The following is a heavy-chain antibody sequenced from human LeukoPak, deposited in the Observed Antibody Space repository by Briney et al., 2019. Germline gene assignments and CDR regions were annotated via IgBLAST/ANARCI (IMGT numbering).Heavy chain of an antibody. CDR3: ARDQSLLATDYSNYVFFGWFDP. V-gene: IGHV3-48*01. Sequence: GGSLRLFCAASGFTFSSYSMNWVRQAPGKGLEWVSYISSSSSTIYYADSVKGRFTISRDNAKNSLYLQMNSLRAEDTAVYYCARDQSLLATDYSNYVFFGWFDPWGQGTLVTVSS. CDR1: GFTFSSYS. J-gene: IGHJ5*02. CDR2: ISSSSSTI. D-gene: IGHD4-11*01.